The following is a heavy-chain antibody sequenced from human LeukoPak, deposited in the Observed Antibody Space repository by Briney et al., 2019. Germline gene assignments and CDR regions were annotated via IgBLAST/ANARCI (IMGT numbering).Heavy chain of an antibody. CDR3: ARGPKECDFWSGYYPHPFDY. J-gene: IGHJ4*02. D-gene: IGHD3-3*01. CDR2: ISAYNGNT. Sequence: EASVKVSCKASGYTFTSYGISWVRQAPGQGLEWMGWISAYNGNTNYAQKLQGRVTMTTDTSTSTAYMELRSLRSDDTAVYYCARGPKECDFWSGYYPHPFDYWGQGTLVTVSS. V-gene: IGHV1-18*01. CDR1: GYTFTSYG.